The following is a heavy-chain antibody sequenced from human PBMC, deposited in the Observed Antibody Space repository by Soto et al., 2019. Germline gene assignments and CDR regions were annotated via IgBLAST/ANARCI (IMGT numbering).Heavy chain of an antibody. CDR3: ARGADYSSSAY. J-gene: IGHJ4*02. CDR2: IIPMLGTA. V-gene: IGHV1-69*11. CDR1: GGTFSRYA. Sequence: QVQRVQSGAEVKKPWSSVKVSCKASGGTFSRYAISWVRQTHGQGLAWMGRIIPMLGTANYAQKCQGRITITTDESASTAYMDLSSLRSEDTAVYYCARGADYSSSAYGGQGTMVNVSS. D-gene: IGHD6-6*01.